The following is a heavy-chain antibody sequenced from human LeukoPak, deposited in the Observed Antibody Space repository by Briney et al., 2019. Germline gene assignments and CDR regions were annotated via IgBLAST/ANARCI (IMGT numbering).Heavy chain of an antibody. CDR1: GVSITSYH. V-gene: IGHV4-59*01. J-gene: IGHJ5*02. CDR2: ISYSGSA. D-gene: IGHD3-10*01. CDR3: ARGQLGSGMDDP. Sequence: KTSETLSLTCTVTGVSITSYHWSWIRQPPGKGLKWIGYISYSGSANYNPSLKSRATILLDTSKNQFSLRLTSVTPADTAVYYCARGQLGSGMDDPWGQGTLVTVSS.